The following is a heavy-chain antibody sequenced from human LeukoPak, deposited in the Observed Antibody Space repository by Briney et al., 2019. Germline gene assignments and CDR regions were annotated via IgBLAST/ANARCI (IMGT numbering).Heavy chain of an antibody. D-gene: IGHD6-19*01. CDR3: ARDQLQQWLAYYYYYYGMDV. V-gene: IGHV3-33*01. Sequence: GRSLRLSCAASGFTFSSYGMHWVRQAPGKGLEWVAVIWYDGSNKYYADSVKGRFTISRDNSKNTLYLQMNSLRAEDTAVYYCARDQLQQWLAYYYYYYGMDVWGQGTTVTVSS. J-gene: IGHJ6*02. CDR1: GFTFSSYG. CDR2: IWYDGSNK.